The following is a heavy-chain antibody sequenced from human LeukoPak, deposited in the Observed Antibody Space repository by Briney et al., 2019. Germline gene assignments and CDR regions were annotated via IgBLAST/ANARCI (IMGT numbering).Heavy chain of an antibody. CDR1: GFTFSSYG. J-gene: IGHJ4*02. Sequence: PGGSLRLSCAASGFTFSSYGMHWVRQAPGKGLEWVAVIWNDGSNKYYADSVKGRFTISRDNSKNTLYLQMNSLRAEDTAVYYCAKCGRSGSYSTYYFDYWGQGTLVTVSS. D-gene: IGHD1-26*01. CDR2: IWNDGSNK. V-gene: IGHV3-33*06. CDR3: AKCGRSGSYSTYYFDY.